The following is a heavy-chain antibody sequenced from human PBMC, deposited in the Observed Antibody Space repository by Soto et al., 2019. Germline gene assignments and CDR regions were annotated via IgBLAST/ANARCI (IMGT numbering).Heavy chain of an antibody. CDR1: NGSISNGDYY. CDR2: IYFTGTT. Sequence: PSETLSLTCTVSNGSISNGDYYWIWVRQSSGKGLESIGYIYFTGTTYYNPSLQSRLSISVDRSKNQMSLRLTSVTAADTAVYYCARLYWSYYASSGYLDQWGHGTLVTVSS. J-gene: IGHJ4*01. CDR3: ARLYWSYYASSGYLDQ. V-gene: IGHV4-30-4*01. D-gene: IGHD3-22*01.